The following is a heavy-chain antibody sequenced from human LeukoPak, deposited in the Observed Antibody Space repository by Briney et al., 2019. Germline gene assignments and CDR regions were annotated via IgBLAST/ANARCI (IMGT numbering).Heavy chain of an antibody. CDR2: ITPNADRT. J-gene: IGHJ1*01. Sequence: GGSPRLSCAASGFTFGSYGMSWVRQAPGKGLEWVSFITPNADRTSYADSVGGRFTISRDNPRNTLYMQMNSLRDEDTALYYCAIMHGYYDGSGYWVQWGQGTLVTVSS. CDR3: AIMHGYYDGSGYWVQ. D-gene: IGHD3-22*01. CDR1: GFTFGSYG. V-gene: IGHV3-23*01.